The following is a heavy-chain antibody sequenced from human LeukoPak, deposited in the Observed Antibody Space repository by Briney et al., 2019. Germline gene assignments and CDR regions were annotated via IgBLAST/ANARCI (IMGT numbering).Heavy chain of an antibody. CDR2: IRYDGSNK. CDR1: GFTFSGYG. V-gene: IGHV3-30*02. Sequence: GGSLRLSCAASGFTFSGYGMHWVRQAPGKGLEWVAFIRYDGSNKYYADSVKGRVTISRDNSKNALYLQMNSLRAEDTAVYYCAKDSRYFDWLFFDYWGQGTLVTVSS. J-gene: IGHJ4*02. D-gene: IGHD3-9*01. CDR3: AKDSRYFDWLFFDY.